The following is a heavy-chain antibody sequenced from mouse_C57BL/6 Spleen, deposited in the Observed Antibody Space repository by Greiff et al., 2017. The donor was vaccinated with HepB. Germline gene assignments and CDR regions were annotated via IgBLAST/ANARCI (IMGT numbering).Heavy chain of an antibody. J-gene: IGHJ2*01. CDR2: IDPSDSYT. V-gene: IGHV1-69*01. CDR3: ARAHYGSSLYYFDY. CDR1: GYTFTSYW. D-gene: IGHD1-1*01. Sequence: VQLQQSGAELVMPGASVKLSCKASGYTFTSYWMHWVKQRTGQGLEWIGEIDPSDSYTHYNQKFKGKSTLTVDTSSSTAYMQLSSLTSDDSAVYYCARAHYGSSLYYFDYWGQGTTLTVSS.